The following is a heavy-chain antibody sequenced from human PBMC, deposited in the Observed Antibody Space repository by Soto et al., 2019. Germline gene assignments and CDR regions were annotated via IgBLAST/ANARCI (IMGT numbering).Heavy chain of an antibody. CDR3: ARVGFWYTCNVTPLRWLGP. V-gene: IGHV1-18*01. J-gene: IGHJ5*02. CDR2: ISAYNGNT. CDR1: GYTFTSYG. Sequence: ASVKVSCKASGYTFTSYGISWVRQAPGQGLEWMGWISAYNGNTNYAQKLQGRVTMTTDTSTSTAYMELRSLRSDDTAVYYCARVGFWYTCNVTPLRWLGPWGEGTRVTVSS. D-gene: IGHD1-1*01.